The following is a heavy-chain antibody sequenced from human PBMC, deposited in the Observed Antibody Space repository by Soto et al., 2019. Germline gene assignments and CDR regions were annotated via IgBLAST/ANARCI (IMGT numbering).Heavy chain of an antibody. CDR1: GYSFNSYY. CDR3: AASIAEASFDY. J-gene: IGHJ4*02. Sequence: ASVKVSCKASGYSFNSYYMHWVRQAPGQGLEWMGRINPSGGRTSYAQKFQGRVTMTGDTPTSTVYMELSSLRSEDTAVYYCAASIAEASFDYWGQGTLVTVSS. V-gene: IGHV1-46*02. D-gene: IGHD6-19*01. CDR2: INPSGGRT.